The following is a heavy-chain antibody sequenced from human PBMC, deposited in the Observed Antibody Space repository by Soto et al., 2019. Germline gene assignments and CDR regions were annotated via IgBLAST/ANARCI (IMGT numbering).Heavy chain of an antibody. V-gene: IGHV1-69*02. CDR3: ATAKYGAGRVGVYD. CDR1: GGTSTIYT. CDR2: IVPMLGIT. Sequence: QVPLVQSGAELKTPGSSVKVSCEASGGTSTIYTITWVRQAPGQGLAWMGRIVPMLGITNYARNFQGRVTITADTSTSAAYMELRSLRFEDTAVYYCATAKYGAGRVGVYDWCQGTQVIVSS. J-gene: IGHJ4*02. D-gene: IGHD1-26*01.